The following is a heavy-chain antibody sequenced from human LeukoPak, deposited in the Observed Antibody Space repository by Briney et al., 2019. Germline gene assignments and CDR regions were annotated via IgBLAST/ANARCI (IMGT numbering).Heavy chain of an antibody. J-gene: IGHJ5*02. V-gene: IGHV1-69*13. D-gene: IGHD3-3*01. CDR3: ARGAVRYYDFWSGYSDNWFDP. Sequence: SVKVSCKASGGTFSSYAISWVRQAPGQGLEWMGGIIPIFGTANYAQKFQGRVTITADESTSTAYMDLSSLRSEDTAVYYCARGAVRYYDFWSGYSDNWFDPWGQGTLVTVSS. CDR2: IIPIFGTA. CDR1: GGTFSSYA.